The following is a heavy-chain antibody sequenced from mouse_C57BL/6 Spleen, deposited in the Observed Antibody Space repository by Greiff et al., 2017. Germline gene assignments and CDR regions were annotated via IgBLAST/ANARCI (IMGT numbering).Heavy chain of an antibody. J-gene: IGHJ4*01. CDR2: IDPSGSYT. Sequence: QVQLQQPGAELVMPGASVKLSCKASGYTFTSYWMHWVKQRPGQGLEWIGAIDPSGSYTNYNQKFKGKSTLTVDKSSSTAYMQLSSLTSEDSAVYYCARRGYGNSCYAMDYWGQGTSVTVSS. CDR3: ARRGYGNSCYAMDY. V-gene: IGHV1-69*01. D-gene: IGHD2-1*01. CDR1: GYTFTSYW.